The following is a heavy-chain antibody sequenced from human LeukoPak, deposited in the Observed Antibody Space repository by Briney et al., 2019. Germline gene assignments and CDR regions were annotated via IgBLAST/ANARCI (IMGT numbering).Heavy chain of an antibody. V-gene: IGHV3-53*01. J-gene: IGHJ3*02. Sequence: PGGSLSLSCVASGLPLSSNYMSWARPAPRKGLEWVSLIYSGGSTYYADSVQGRFTNSRDNSKETLYLHMDNLRHGDTPVFYCARGGAFDIWGQGTVVTVSS. CDR2: IYSGGST. CDR3: ARGGAFDI. CDR1: GLPLSSNY. D-gene: IGHD3-16*01.